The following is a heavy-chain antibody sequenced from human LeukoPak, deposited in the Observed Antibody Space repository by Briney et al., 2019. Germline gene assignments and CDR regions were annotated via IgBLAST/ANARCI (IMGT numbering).Heavy chain of an antibody. D-gene: IGHD2-2*01. Sequence: RGESLKICCKGSGYSFSNFWIGWVRQMAGKGLEWMGIIYPGDSDTRYSPSFQGQVIISADKSISTAYLQWSSLKASDTAMYYCARQDCSRTSCYVRGSWFDPWGQGTLVTVSS. CDR3: ARQDCSRTSCYVRGSWFDP. CDR1: GYSFSNFW. CDR2: IYPGDSDT. V-gene: IGHV5-51*01. J-gene: IGHJ5*02.